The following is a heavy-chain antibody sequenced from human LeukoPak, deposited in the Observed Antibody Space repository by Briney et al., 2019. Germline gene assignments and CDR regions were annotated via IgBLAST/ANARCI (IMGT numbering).Heavy chain of an antibody. Sequence: PGGSLRLSCAASGFTFSSYSMNWVRQAPGKGLEWVSSISSSSSYIYYADSVKGRFTISRDNAKNSLYLQMNSLRAEDTAVYYCARAGDSGGRDAFDIWGQGTMVTVSS. D-gene: IGHD2-15*01. CDR1: GFTFSSYS. J-gene: IGHJ3*02. CDR3: ARAGDSGGRDAFDI. CDR2: ISSSSSYI. V-gene: IGHV3-21*01.